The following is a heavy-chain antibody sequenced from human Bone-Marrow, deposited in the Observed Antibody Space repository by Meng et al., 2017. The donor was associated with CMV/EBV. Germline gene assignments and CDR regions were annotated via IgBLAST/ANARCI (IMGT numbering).Heavy chain of an antibody. V-gene: IGHV3-53*01. J-gene: IGHJ3*02. CDR1: GFTLSDYY. D-gene: IGHD4-17*01. CDR2: IYSGGST. Sequence: GESLKISCAASGFTLSDYYMTWIRQAPGKGLEWVSVIYSGGSTYYADSVKGRFTISRDNSKNTLYLQMNSLRAEDTAVYYCARGVGTATGDAFDIWGQGTMVTVSS. CDR3: ARGVGTATGDAFDI.